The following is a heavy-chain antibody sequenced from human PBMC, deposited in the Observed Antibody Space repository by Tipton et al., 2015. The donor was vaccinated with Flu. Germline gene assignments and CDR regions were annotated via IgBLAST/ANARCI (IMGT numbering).Heavy chain of an antibody. J-gene: IGHJ4*02. CDR2: IYDTGST. V-gene: IGHV4-59*12. CDR3: ARDSGGHFHY. CDR1: GGSIRGYV. Sequence: TLSLTCTVSGGSIRGYVWTWIRQPPGRGLEWMGYIYDTGSTYYNPSLKGRVTMSVDTSKNQFSLRLSSVTAADTAVYYCARDSGGHFHYWGQGTLVTVSS. D-gene: IGHD3-10*01.